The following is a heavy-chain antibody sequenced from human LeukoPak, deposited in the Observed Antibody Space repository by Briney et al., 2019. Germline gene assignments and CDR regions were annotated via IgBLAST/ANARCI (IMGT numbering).Heavy chain of an antibody. V-gene: IGHV4-34*01. CDR1: GGSFSGYY. CDR3: ARGRNVYYDSSGYYRY. D-gene: IGHD3-22*01. CDR2: INHSGST. Sequence: SETLSLTCAVYGGSFSGYYWSWIRQPPGKGLEWIGEINHSGSTNYNPSLRSRVTISVDTSKNQFSLKLSSVTAADTAVYYCARGRNVYYDSSGYYRYWGQGTLVTVSS. J-gene: IGHJ4*02.